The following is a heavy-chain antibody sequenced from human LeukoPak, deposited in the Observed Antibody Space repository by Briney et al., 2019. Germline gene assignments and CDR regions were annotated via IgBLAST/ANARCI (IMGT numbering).Heavy chain of an antibody. Sequence: SETLSPTCTVSGGSISSYYWSWIRQPAGKGLEWIGRIYTSGSTNYNPSLKSRVTMSVDTSKNQFSLKLSSVTAADTAVYYCARGATGPEASNYGMDVWGQGTTVTVSS. D-gene: IGHD2-15*01. CDR2: IYTSGST. CDR3: ARGATGPEASNYGMDV. V-gene: IGHV4-4*07. CDR1: GGSISSYY. J-gene: IGHJ6*02.